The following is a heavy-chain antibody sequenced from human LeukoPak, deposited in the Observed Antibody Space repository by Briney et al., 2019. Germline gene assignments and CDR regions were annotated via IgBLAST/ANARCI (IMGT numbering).Heavy chain of an antibody. V-gene: IGHV1-18*01. CDR2: ISAYNGNT. J-gene: IGHJ6*02. Sequence: ASVKVSCKASGYTFTSYGISWVRQAPGQGLEWMGWISAYNGNTNYAQKLQGRVTMTTDTSTSTAYMELRSLGSDDTAVYYCASGELLPDGYYYYYGMDVWGQGTTVAVSS. D-gene: IGHD1-26*01. CDR1: GYTFTSYG. CDR3: ASGELLPDGYYYYYGMDV.